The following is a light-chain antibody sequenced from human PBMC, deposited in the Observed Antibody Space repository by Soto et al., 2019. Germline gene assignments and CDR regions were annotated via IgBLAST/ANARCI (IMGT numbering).Light chain of an antibody. CDR1: SSDVGGYNY. Sequence: QSVLTQPASVSGSPGQSITISCTGTSSDVGGYNYVSWYQQHPGKAPKLMIFDVSNRPSGVTNRFSGSKSANTASLTISGLQAEDEADYYCSSYTSNSPYVFGTGTKLTVL. CDR3: SSYTSNSPYV. CDR2: DVS. V-gene: IGLV2-14*01. J-gene: IGLJ1*01.